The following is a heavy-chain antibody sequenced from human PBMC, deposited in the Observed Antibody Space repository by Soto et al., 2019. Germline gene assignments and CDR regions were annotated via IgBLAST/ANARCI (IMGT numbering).Heavy chain of an antibody. D-gene: IGHD4-4*01. CDR3: ARGSNHFDY. CDR2: INSDGNST. CDR1: GFTFSPFW. Sequence: EVQLVDSGGGLVQPGGSLRLSCAASGFTFSPFWMHWVRQVPGTGPVWVSRINSDGNSTSYADSVKGRFTISRDNAKNTLYRQMNSLRAEDTAVYYCARGSNHFDYWGQGTLVTVSS. V-gene: IGHV3-74*01. J-gene: IGHJ4*02.